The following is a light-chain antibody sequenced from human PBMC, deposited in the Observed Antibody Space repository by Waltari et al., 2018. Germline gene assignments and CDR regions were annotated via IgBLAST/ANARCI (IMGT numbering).Light chain of an antibody. CDR1: QDITNY. CDR3: QQSYSSPQIT. V-gene: IGKV1-33*01. Sequence: DIQMTQSPSSLSASVGDRVTITCQASQDITNYLNWYQQKPGKAPKLLIYDASNLETGGPSRFSGSGSGTDFTLTISSLQPEDFATDYCQQSYSSPQITFGRGTRLEIK. J-gene: IGKJ5*01. CDR2: DAS.